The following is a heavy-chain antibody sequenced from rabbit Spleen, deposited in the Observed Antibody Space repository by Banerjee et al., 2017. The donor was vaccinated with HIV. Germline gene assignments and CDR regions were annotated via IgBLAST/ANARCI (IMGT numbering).Heavy chain of an antibody. J-gene: IGHJ4*01. CDR3: ARDGAGGSYFAL. CDR2: AYAGSSGST. CDR1: GFSFNSGYD. V-gene: IGHV1S40*01. D-gene: IGHD8-1*01. Sequence: QSLEESGGGLVKPGASLTLTCKASGFSFNSGYDMCWVRQAPGKGLEWVACAYAGSSGSTYSATWATGRFTISKTSSTTVTLQMTSLTAADTATYFCARDGAGGSYFALWGPGTLVTVS.